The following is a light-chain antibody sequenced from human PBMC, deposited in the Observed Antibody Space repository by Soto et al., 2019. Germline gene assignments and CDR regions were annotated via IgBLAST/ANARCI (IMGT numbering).Light chain of an antibody. CDR2: AAS. CDR3: QQSYSTPPT. Sequence: DIQMTQSPSSLSASVGDRVTITCRASQRINSYLNWYQQKPGKAPKLLISAASSLQSGVPSRFSGSGSGTDFTLTIRSLQPVDIAIYYCQQSYSTPPTFGGGAKVEIK. J-gene: IGKJ4*01. CDR1: QRINSY. V-gene: IGKV1-39*01.